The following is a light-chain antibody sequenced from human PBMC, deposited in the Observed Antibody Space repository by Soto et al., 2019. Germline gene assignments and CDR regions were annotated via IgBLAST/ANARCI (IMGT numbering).Light chain of an antibody. CDR2: VNSDGSH. CDR3: QTWGTGIHVV. CDR1: SGHSRDA. J-gene: IGLJ2*01. V-gene: IGLV4-69*01. Sequence: QLVLTQSPSASASLGASVKLTCTLSSGHSRDAIAWHQQQPEKGPRYLMKVNSDGSHSKGDGIPDRFSGSSSGAERYLIISSLQSEDEADYYCQTWGTGIHVVFGGGTKLTVL.